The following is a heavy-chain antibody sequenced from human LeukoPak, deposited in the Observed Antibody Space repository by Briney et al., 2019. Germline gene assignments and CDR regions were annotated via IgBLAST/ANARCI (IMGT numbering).Heavy chain of an antibody. CDR1: GYTLTELS. V-gene: IGHV1-24*01. CDR3: ARDHCSTTSCYFDY. Sequence: EASVKVSCKVSGYTLTELSMHWVRQAPGKGLEWMGGFDPEDGETIYAQKFQGRVTMTTDTSTSTAYLELRSLRSDDTAVYYCARDHCSTTSCYFDYWGQGTLVTVSS. CDR2: FDPEDGET. D-gene: IGHD2-2*01. J-gene: IGHJ4*02.